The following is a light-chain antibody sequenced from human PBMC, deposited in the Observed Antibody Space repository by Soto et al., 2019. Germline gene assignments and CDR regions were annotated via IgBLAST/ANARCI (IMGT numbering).Light chain of an antibody. Sequence: DIQMTQSPSTLSAAVGDRVSITCRASQSISSWLAWYQQKPGKAPKLLIYDASSLESGVPSRFSGSGSGTEFTLTISSLQPDDFATYYCQQYNSYPLTFGGGTKVDIK. V-gene: IGKV1-5*01. CDR1: QSISSW. J-gene: IGKJ4*01. CDR2: DAS. CDR3: QQYNSYPLT.